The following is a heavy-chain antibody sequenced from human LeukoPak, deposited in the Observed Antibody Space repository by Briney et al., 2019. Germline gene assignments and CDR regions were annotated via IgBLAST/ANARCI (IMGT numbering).Heavy chain of an antibody. D-gene: IGHD6-6*01. CDR1: GGTFSSYA. CDR2: IIPIFGTA. V-gene: IGHV1-69*05. Sequence: SVKVSCKASGGTFSSYAISWVRQAPGQGLEWMGGIIPIFGTANYAQKFQGRVTITTDESTSTAYMELSSLRSGDTAVYYCASSSIAASYYYYYYMDVWGKGTTVTVSS. CDR3: ASSSIAASYYYYYYMDV. J-gene: IGHJ6*03.